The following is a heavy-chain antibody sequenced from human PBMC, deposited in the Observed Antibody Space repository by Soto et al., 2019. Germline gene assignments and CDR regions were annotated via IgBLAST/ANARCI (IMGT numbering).Heavy chain of an antibody. CDR2: IKEDGSDK. CDR1: GFTFSKRW. J-gene: IGHJ4*02. CDR3: AIVYSYDQSDY. V-gene: IGHV3-7*02. Sequence: PASGFTFSKRWMSWVRQAPGKGLEWVANIKEDGSDKYYVGSVKGRFTISRDNAKNSLYLPMNSLRAEDTAVYYCAIVYSYDQSDYWGQGTLVIVSS. D-gene: IGHD5-18*01.